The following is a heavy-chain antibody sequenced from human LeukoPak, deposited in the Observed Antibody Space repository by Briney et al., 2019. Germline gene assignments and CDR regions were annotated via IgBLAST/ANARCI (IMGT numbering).Heavy chain of an antibody. J-gene: IGHJ4*02. CDR1: GFTFSSYS. CDR3: ARKRPNYFDY. V-gene: IGHV3-7*01. Sequence: GGSLRLSCAASGFTFSSYSMNWVRQAPGKGPEWVADINLDGSQKYYVDSVKGRFTISRDNAENSLYLQMNSLRAEDTALYYCARKRPNYFDYWGQGTLVTVSS. CDR2: INLDGSQK.